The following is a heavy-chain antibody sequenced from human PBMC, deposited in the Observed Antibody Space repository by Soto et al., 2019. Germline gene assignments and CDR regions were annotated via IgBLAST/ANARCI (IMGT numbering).Heavy chain of an antibody. CDR2: ISYDGSNS. Sequence: QVQLVESGGGVVQPGRSLRLSCAASGFTFSSYAMHWVRQAPGKGLEWVTLISYDGSNSYYADSVKGRFTISRDNSKNTVYLQMNSLRPEVTAGYYCARGVYSSAWYSSGGVDVWGRGTTVTVSS. D-gene: IGHD6-19*01. CDR3: ARGVYSSAWYSSGGVDV. CDR1: GFTFSSYA. V-gene: IGHV3-30-3*01. J-gene: IGHJ6*02.